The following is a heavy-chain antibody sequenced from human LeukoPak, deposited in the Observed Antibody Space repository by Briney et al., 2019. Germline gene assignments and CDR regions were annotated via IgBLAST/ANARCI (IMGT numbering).Heavy chain of an antibody. CDR1: GGSFSGYY. D-gene: IGHD4-17*01. J-gene: IGHJ5*02. CDR2: INHSGST. CDR3: CLNGDSYNWFDP. V-gene: IGHV4-34*01. Sequence: SETLSLTCAVYGGSFSGYYWSWIRQPPGKGLEWIGEINHSGSTNYSPSLKSRVTISVDTSKNQFSLKLSSVTAADTAVYYCCLNGDSYNWFDPWGQGTLVTVSS.